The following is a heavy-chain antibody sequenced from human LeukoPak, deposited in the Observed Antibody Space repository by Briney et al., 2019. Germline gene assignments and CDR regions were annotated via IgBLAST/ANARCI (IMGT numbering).Heavy chain of an antibody. D-gene: IGHD6-13*01. Sequence: GGSLRLSCAASGFTVSSNEMSSVRHAPGKGMEWVSSISGGSTYYADSRKGRSTISRDNAKNTLHLQMNSLRAEDTAVYPAAAGTVADWFDPWGQGTLVTVSS. CDR3: AAGTVADWFDP. CDR1: GFTVSSNE. V-gene: IGHV3-38-3*01. CDR2: ISGGST. J-gene: IGHJ5*02.